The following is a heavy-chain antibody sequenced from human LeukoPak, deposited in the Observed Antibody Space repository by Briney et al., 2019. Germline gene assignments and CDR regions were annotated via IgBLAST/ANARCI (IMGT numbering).Heavy chain of an antibody. CDR1: GGSISSYY. J-gene: IGHJ4*02. CDR2: IYHSGST. Sequence: PSETLSLTCTVSGGSISSYYWSWIRQPPGKGLEWIGYIYHSGSTYYNPSLKSRVTISVDRSKNQFSLKLSSVTAADTAVYYCAREGYYYDSSGYYDYWGQGTLVTVSS. D-gene: IGHD3-22*01. V-gene: IGHV4-59*12. CDR3: AREGYYYDSSGYYDY.